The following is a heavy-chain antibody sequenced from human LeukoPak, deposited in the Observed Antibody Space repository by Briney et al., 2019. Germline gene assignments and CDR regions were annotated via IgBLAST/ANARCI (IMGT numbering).Heavy chain of an antibody. J-gene: IGHJ4*02. CDR3: ARGRRQKPFDY. Sequence: PSETLSLTCAVYGGSFSGYFWSWIREPPGKGLEWIGEINHSGSTNYNPSLKSRVTISVDTSKNQFSLKLSSVTAADTAVYYCARGRRQKPFDYWGQGTLVTVSS. CDR1: GGSFSGYF. CDR2: INHSGST. V-gene: IGHV4-34*01.